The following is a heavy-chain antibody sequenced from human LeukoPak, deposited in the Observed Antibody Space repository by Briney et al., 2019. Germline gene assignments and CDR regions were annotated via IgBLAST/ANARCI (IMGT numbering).Heavy chain of an antibody. D-gene: IGHD2-21*02. Sequence: GGSLRLSCAASGFTFSSYAMSWVRQAPGKGLEWASAIRDSGSSTHYADSVKGRFTTSRDNSKNTLFLQMNSLRDEDTAVYYCARDLRVKYCGGDCYSGFDYWGQGTLVTVSS. CDR3: ARDLRVKYCGGDCYSGFDY. CDR2: IRDSGSST. CDR1: GFTFSSYA. V-gene: IGHV3-23*01. J-gene: IGHJ4*02.